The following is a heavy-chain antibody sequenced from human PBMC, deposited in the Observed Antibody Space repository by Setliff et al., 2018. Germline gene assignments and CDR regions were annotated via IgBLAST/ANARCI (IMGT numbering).Heavy chain of an antibody. CDR3: ARVGSLAPLYYGNY. D-gene: IGHD3-10*01. Sequence: GASVKVSCKASGCTFTGYSMHWVRQAPGQGLEWMGRINPNSGGTNYAQKFQGRVTMTRDTSISTAYMELSRLRSDDTAVYYCARVGSLAPLYYGNYWGQGALVTVSS. J-gene: IGHJ4*02. CDR1: GCTFTGYS. V-gene: IGHV1-2*06. CDR2: INPNSGGT.